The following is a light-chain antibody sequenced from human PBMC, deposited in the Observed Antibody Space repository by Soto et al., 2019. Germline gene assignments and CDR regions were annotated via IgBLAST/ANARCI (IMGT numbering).Light chain of an antibody. Sequence: SYELTQPPSVSVSPGQTASITCSGDKLGDKYASWFQQKPGQSPVLVIYRDTKRPSGIPERFSGSNSGNTATLTISGTQAMDEADYYCQAWDSSTGVFGGGTQLTVL. CDR2: RDT. CDR3: QAWDSSTGV. V-gene: IGLV3-1*01. CDR1: KLGDKY. J-gene: IGLJ2*01.